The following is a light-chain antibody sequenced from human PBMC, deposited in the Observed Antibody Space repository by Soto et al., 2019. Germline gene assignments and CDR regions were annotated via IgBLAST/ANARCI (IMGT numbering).Light chain of an antibody. Sequence: TQSPASLYVCPGGRATLXCRASQSFSSCDQAWYQQKPSKGPRLLXXGASSRATGILERLSGSGSGKDSTLIISRLEPEEFAMYYCQRYGISHPVTFGQGTRLEIK. CDR3: QRYGISHPVT. J-gene: IGKJ5*01. CDR2: GAS. CDR1: QSFSSCD. V-gene: IGKV3-20*01.